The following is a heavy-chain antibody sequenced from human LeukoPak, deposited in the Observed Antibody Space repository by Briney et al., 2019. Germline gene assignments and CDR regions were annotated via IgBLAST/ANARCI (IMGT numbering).Heavy chain of an antibody. J-gene: IGHJ4*02. V-gene: IGHV3-21*04. CDR3: AIGPYYYDENGLRDY. D-gene: IGHD3-22*01. CDR1: GFTFSNYN. CDR2: ISSSSSYI. Sequence: GGSLRLSCAASGFTFSNYNMNWVRQAPGKGLEWVSSISSSSSYIYYADSVKGRFTISRDNAKNSLYLQMSSLRVEDTAMYYCAIGPYYYDENGLRDYWGQGTLVTVSS.